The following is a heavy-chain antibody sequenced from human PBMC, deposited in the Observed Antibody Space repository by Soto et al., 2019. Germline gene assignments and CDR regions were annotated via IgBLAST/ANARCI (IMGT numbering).Heavy chain of an antibody. Sequence: SETLSLTCTVSGGSISSSGYYWGWIRQPPGKGLEWIGNIYYSGSTNYNTSLKSRVTISVDTSKNQFSLKLSSVTAADTAVYYCARRSYYGSGSIFDYWGQGTLVTVSS. CDR1: GGSISSSGYY. CDR3: ARRSYYGSGSIFDY. CDR2: IYYSGST. J-gene: IGHJ4*02. V-gene: IGHV4-39*01. D-gene: IGHD3-10*01.